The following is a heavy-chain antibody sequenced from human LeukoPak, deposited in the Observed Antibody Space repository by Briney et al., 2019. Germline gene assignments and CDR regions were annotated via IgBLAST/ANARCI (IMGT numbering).Heavy chain of an antibody. D-gene: IGHD2-15*01. Sequence: GASVKVSCKAAGYSFTNYGISWVRQAPGQGLEWMGWISAYNGNTNYAQKLQGRVTMTTDTSTSTAYMELRSLRSDDTAVYYCARWVVAATKFDAFDIWGQGTMVTVSS. V-gene: IGHV1-18*01. CDR3: ARWVVAATKFDAFDI. J-gene: IGHJ3*02. CDR2: ISAYNGNT. CDR1: GYSFTNYG.